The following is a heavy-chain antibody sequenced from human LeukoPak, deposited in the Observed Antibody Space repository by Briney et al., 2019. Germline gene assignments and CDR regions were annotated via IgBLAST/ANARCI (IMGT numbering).Heavy chain of an antibody. Sequence: ASVNVSCKASGCTFTSYYMHWVRPAPGRGREWMGIINPSGGSTSYAQKFEGRVTMTRDTSTSTVYMELSSLRSEDTAVYYCARDLYSSVAYYDSSGRRAGWFDPWGQGTLVTVSS. CDR3: ARDLYSSVAYYDSSGRRAGWFDP. V-gene: IGHV1-46*01. J-gene: IGHJ5*02. CDR1: GCTFTSYY. D-gene: IGHD3-22*01. CDR2: INPSGGST.